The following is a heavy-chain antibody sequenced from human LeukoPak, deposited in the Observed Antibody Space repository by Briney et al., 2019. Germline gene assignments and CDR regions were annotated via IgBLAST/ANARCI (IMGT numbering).Heavy chain of an antibody. J-gene: IGHJ5*02. CDR2: ISYDGSNK. Sequence: GSLRLSCAASGFTFSSYGMHWVRQAPGKGLEWVAVISYDGSNKYYADSVKGRFTISRDNSKNTLYLQMNSLRAEDTAVYYCAKDYSSGYYYDVVFSWFDPWGQGTLVTVSS. CDR1: GFTFSSYG. CDR3: AKDYSSGYYYDVVFSWFDP. V-gene: IGHV3-30*18. D-gene: IGHD3-22*01.